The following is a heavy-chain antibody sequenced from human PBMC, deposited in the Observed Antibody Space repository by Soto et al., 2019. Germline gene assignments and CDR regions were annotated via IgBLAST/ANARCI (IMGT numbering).Heavy chain of an antibody. J-gene: IGHJ4*02. V-gene: IGHV3-30*18. D-gene: IGHD3-22*01. Sequence: GGSLRLSSAAPGLAFSIYGMHRIRQAAGKEQKGVGVISYDGSNKYYADSVKGRFTISGDNSKNTLYLQMNSLRAEDTAVYYCAKDRVPNDSSGYYSILTDSWGQGP. CDR2: ISYDGSNK. CDR1: GLAFSIYG. CDR3: AKDRVPNDSSGYYSILTDS.